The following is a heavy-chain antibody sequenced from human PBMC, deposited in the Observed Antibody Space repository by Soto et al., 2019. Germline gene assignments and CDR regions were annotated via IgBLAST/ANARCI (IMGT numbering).Heavy chain of an antibody. CDR2: ISHDGSNQ. CDR1: GFSFSDFG. V-gene: IGHV3-30*18. D-gene: IGHD2-21*02. CDR3: AKETRSRAVTAMSVNGMDV. Sequence: QVQLVESGGGVVQPGRSLRLSCAPSGFSFSDFGMHWVRQAPGKGLEWVAAISHDGSNQYYGDSVKGRFSISRDHSNNRLYLQMNNLKVEDSAIYFCAKETRSRAVTAMSVNGMDVWGQGTTVTVSS. J-gene: IGHJ6*02.